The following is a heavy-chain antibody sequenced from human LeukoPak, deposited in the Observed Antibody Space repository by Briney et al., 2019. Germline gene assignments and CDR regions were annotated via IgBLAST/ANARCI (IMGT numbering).Heavy chain of an antibody. CDR3: ARTVDGVTGSDY. CDR2: ISGSGTTI. D-gene: IGHD3-10*01. CDR1: GFSFSDYP. Sequence: GGSLRLSXAASGFSFSDYPMDWVRQAPGKGLEWLSYISGSGTTIFYADSVKGRFTISRDNAKNSLFLQMNSLRVEDTALYYCARTVDGVTGSDYWGQGTLVTVSS. J-gene: IGHJ4*02. V-gene: IGHV3-48*01.